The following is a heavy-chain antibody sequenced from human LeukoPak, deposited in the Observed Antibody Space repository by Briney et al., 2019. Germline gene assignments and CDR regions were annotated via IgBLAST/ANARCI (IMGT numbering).Heavy chain of an antibody. CDR2: INHSGST. J-gene: IGHJ4*02. V-gene: IGHV4-34*01. D-gene: IGHD5-12*01. CDR1: GGSFSGYY. CDR3: ARGRWLRSSFDY. Sequence: PSETLSLTCAVYGGSFSGYYWSWIRQSPGKGLEWIGEINHSGSTNYNPSLRSRVTISVDTSKNQFSLKLSSVAAADTAVCYCARGRWLRSSFDYWGQGTLVTVSS.